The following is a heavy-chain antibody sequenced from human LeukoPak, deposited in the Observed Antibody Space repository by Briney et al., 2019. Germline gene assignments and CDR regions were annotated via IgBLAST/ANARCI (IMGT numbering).Heavy chain of an antibody. Sequence: NPSETLSLMCAVSGYSISSGYYWGWVRQPPGKGLEWIGSIYHSGISYYNPSLKSRVAMSVDTSKKQFSLKLSSVTAADTAVYFCARALMQFWAFDYWGQGTLVTVSS. CDR3: ARALMQFWAFDY. CDR1: GYSISSGYY. V-gene: IGHV4-38-2*01. J-gene: IGHJ4*02. CDR2: IYHSGIS. D-gene: IGHD3-3*02.